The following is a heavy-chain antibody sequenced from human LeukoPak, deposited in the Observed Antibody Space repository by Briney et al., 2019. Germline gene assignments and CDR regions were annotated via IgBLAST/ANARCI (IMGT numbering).Heavy chain of an antibody. J-gene: IGHJ5*02. V-gene: IGHV1-24*01. CDR3: ANSAIFWSGSRTKIGWFDP. Sequence: ASVKVSCKVSGYTLTELSMHWVRQAPGKGLEWMGGFDPEDGETIYAQKFQGRVTMTEDTSTDTAYMELSSLRSEDTAAYYCANSAIFWSGSRTKIGWFDPWGQGTLVTVSS. CDR1: GYTLTELS. CDR2: FDPEDGET. D-gene: IGHD3-3*01.